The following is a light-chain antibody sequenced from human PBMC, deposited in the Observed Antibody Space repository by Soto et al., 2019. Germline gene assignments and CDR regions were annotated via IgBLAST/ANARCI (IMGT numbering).Light chain of an antibody. Sequence: QSALTQPASVSGSPGQSITISCTGTSSDVGGYNYVSWYQQHPGKAPKLMIYEVSNRPSGVSNRFSGSKSGNTASLTISGLKVEDEADYYCSSYAGSNNLVFGGGTQLTVL. CDR2: EVS. J-gene: IGLJ2*01. CDR3: SSYAGSNNLV. V-gene: IGLV2-14*01. CDR1: SSDVGGYNY.